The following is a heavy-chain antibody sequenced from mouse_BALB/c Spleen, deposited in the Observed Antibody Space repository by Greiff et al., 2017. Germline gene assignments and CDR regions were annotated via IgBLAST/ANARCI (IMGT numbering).Heavy chain of an antibody. CDR2: ISYSGST. Sequence: DVKLQESGPGLVKPSQSLSLTCTVTGYSITSDYAWNWIRQFPGNKLEWMGYISYSGSTSYNPSLKSRISITRDTSKNQFFLQLNSVTTEDTATYYCARGGDRYDKRSWFAYWGQGTLVTVSA. D-gene: IGHD2-14*01. CDR1: GYSITSDYA. V-gene: IGHV3-2*02. CDR3: ARGGDRYDKRSWFAY. J-gene: IGHJ3*01.